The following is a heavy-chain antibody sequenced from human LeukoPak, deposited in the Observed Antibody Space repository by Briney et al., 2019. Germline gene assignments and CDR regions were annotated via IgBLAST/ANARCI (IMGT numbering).Heavy chain of an antibody. CDR2: ISWNSGSI. J-gene: IGHJ4*02. Sequence: GRSLRLSCAASGFTFEDYAMHWVRQAPGKGLEWVSGISWNSGSIGYADSVKGRFTISRDNAKNSLYLQMNSLRAEDMALYYCAKGYQLLSTPTFDYWGQGTLVTVSS. CDR3: AKGYQLLSTPTFDY. V-gene: IGHV3-9*03. D-gene: IGHD2-2*01. CDR1: GFTFEDYA.